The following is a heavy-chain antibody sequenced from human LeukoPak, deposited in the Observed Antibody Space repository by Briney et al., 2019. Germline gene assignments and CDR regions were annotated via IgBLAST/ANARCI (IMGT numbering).Heavy chain of an antibody. J-gene: IGHJ1*01. CDR3: AKGSRDGYNTFQH. CDR1: GSTFSSYW. CDR2: INSDGSST. D-gene: IGHD5-24*01. V-gene: IGHV3-74*01. Sequence: PGGSLRLSCAASGSTFSSYWMHWVRQVPGKGLLWVSRINSDGSSTSYADSVKGRFTISRDNAKNTLYLQMNSLRAEDTAVYYCAKGSRDGYNTFQHWGQGTLVTVSS.